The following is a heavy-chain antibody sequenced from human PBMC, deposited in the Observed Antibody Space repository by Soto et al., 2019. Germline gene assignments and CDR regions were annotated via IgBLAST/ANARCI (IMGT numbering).Heavy chain of an antibody. CDR3: ARVRQGCSANNCYFDP. CDR2: VHISGHS. CDR1: GGSVRAPDW. Sequence: QVHLQESGPGLVAPSGTLSLTCTLSGGSVRAPDWWNWVRPSPDKGLERIAEVHISGHSNYNPSLRSRVSVSIDSSKNQFYLNLNSVTAADTAIYYCARVRQGCSANNCYFDPWGQGTQVTISS. J-gene: IGHJ5*01. D-gene: IGHD1-1*01. V-gene: IGHV4-4*02.